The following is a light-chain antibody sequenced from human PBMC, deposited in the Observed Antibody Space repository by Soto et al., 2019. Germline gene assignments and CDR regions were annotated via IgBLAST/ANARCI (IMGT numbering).Light chain of an antibody. J-gene: IGKJ1*01. V-gene: IGKV1-39*01. Sequence: DIQMTQSPSSLSASVGDRVTITCRASQDISTYLNWCQQKPRKAPKLLIYAASSLQSGVPSRFSGSGSETDFTLTISSLQPEDFATYSCQQSYSTTWTFGQGTKVEIK. CDR2: AAS. CDR3: QQSYSTTWT. CDR1: QDISTY.